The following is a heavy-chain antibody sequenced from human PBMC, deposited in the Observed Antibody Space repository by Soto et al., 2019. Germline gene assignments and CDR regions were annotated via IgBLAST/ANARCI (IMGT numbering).Heavy chain of an antibody. J-gene: IGHJ4*02. CDR1: GFTFDDYA. CDR2: ISWNSGSI. Sequence: EVQLVESGGGLVQPGRSLRLSCAASGFTFDDYAMHWVRQAPGKGLEWVSGISWNSGSIGYADSVKGRFTISRDNAKNSLYLQMNSLRAEDTALYYCAPGPPFDYWGQGTLVTVSS. CDR3: APGPPFDY. V-gene: IGHV3-9*01.